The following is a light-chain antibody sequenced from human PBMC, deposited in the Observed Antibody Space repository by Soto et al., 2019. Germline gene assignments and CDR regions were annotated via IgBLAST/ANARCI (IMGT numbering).Light chain of an antibody. CDR1: QSVSSSY. Sequence: IVLTQSPGTLSLSPGERATLSCRASQSVSSSYLAWYQQKPGQAPRLLIYGASSRATGIPDRFSGSGSGTDFTLTISRLEPEDFALYYCQQYGSAPLTFGGGTKVDI. V-gene: IGKV3-20*01. CDR2: GAS. J-gene: IGKJ4*01. CDR3: QQYGSAPLT.